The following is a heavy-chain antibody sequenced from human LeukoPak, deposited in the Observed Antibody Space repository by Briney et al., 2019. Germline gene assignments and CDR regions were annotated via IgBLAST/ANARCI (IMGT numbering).Heavy chain of an antibody. V-gene: IGHV4-4*07. CDR3: ATSSGSYADVKAFDI. J-gene: IGHJ3*02. D-gene: IGHD1-26*01. CDR2: IYTSGST. Sequence: PSETLSLTCTVSGGSISSYYWSWIRQPAGKGLEWIGRIYTSGSTNYNPSLKSRVTISVDTSKNQFPLKLSSVTAADTAVYYCATSSGSYADVKAFDIWGQGTMVTVSS. CDR1: GGSISSYY.